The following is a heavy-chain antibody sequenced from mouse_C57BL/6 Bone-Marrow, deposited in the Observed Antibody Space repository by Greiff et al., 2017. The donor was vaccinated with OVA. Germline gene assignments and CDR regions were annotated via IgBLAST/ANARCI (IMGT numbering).Heavy chain of an antibody. V-gene: IGHV1-26*01. CDR3: ARLANWDAWYFDV. J-gene: IGHJ1*03. CDR2: INPNNGGT. D-gene: IGHD4-1*01. CDR1: GYTFTDYY. Sequence: EVQLQQSGPELVKPGASVKISCKASGYTFTDYYMNWVKQSHGKSLEWIGDINPNNGGTSYNQKFKGKATLTVDKSSSTAYMELSSLTSEDSAVYFCARLANWDAWYFDVWGTGTTVTVSS.